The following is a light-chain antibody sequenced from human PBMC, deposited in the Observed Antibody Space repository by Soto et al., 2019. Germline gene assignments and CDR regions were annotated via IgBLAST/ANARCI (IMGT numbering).Light chain of an antibody. V-gene: IGKV3-11*01. CDR1: QSVNNY. CDR3: QHRRNWPLT. Sequence: EIVLTQSPATLSLSPGERATLSCRASQSVNNYLAWYQQKPGQAPRLLIYDTSNRAPGIPARFSGSGSGTDFTLTISSLEPEDFAVYYCQHRRNWPLTFGGGTKVEIK. CDR2: DTS. J-gene: IGKJ4*01.